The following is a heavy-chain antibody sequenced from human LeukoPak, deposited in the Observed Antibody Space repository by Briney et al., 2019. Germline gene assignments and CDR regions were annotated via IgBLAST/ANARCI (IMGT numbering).Heavy chain of an antibody. CDR3: AREPNYCSSTSCYLLNWFDP. CDR2: IYTSGST. Sequence: PSETLSLNCTVSGGSISSGSYYWSWIRQPAGKGLEWIGRIYTSGSTNYNPSLKSRVTISVDTSKNQFSLKLSSVTAADTAVYYCAREPNYCSSTSCYLLNWFDPWGQGTLVTVSS. J-gene: IGHJ5*02. V-gene: IGHV4-61*02. D-gene: IGHD2-2*01. CDR1: GGSISSGSYY.